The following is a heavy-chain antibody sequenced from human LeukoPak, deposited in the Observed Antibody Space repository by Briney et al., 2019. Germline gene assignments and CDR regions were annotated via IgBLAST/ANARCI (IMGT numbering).Heavy chain of an antibody. CDR1: GFTVSSNY. J-gene: IGHJ3*02. D-gene: IGHD3-22*01. CDR3: ARAQTYYYDSSGYYYENSDAFDI. CDR2: IYSGGST. Sequence: GGSLRLSCAASGFTVSSNYMSWVRQAPGKGLEWVSVIYSGGSTYYADSVKGRFTITRHNSKNTLYLQMNSLRTEDTAVYYCARAQTYYYDSSGYYYENSDAFDIWGQGTMVTVSS. V-gene: IGHV3-66*01.